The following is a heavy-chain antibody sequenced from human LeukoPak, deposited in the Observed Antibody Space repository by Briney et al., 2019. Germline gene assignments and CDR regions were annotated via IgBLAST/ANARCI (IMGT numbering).Heavy chain of an antibody. Sequence: PSESLSLTCAVYGGSFSNYYWSWIRQPPGKGLEWIGEINHSGSTKYNPSLKSRVTISVDTSKKQFSLNLRSVTAADTAVYYCAIPPIGVIEYFDSWGQGTLVTVSS. J-gene: IGHJ4*02. V-gene: IGHV4-34*01. CDR1: GGSFSNYY. CDR2: INHSGST. D-gene: IGHD2/OR15-2a*01. CDR3: AIPPIGVIEYFDS.